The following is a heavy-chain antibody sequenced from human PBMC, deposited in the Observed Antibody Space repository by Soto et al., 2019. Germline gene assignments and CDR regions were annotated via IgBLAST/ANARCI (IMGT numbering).Heavy chain of an antibody. CDR1: GFTFSSYG. CDR2: IWYDGSNK. D-gene: IGHD3-10*01. CDR3: ARDVSGSYDY. J-gene: IGHJ4*02. V-gene: IGHV3-33*01. Sequence: PGGSLRLSCAASGFTFSSYGMHWVRLAPGKGLEWVAVIWYDGSNKYYADSVKGRFTISRDNSKNTLYLQMNSLRAEDTAVYYCARDVSGSYDYWGQGTLVTVSS.